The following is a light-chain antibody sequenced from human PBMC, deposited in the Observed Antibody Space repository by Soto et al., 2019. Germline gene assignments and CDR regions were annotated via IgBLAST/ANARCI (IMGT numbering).Light chain of an antibody. V-gene: IGKV1-33*01. CDR3: QRYDNLPPVT. CDR2: DAS. Sequence: DIPMTQSPSSLSASVGDRVTITCQASQDINNYLQWFQQKPGKAPKLLIYDASNLETGVPSRFSGSGSGTDFTFTISSLQPEDIATYYCQRYDNLPPVTFGQGTRLEIK. CDR1: QDINNY. J-gene: IGKJ5*01.